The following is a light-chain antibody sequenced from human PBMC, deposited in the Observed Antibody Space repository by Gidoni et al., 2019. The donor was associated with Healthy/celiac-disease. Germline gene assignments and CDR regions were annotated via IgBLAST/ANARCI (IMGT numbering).Light chain of an antibody. V-gene: IGKV4-1*01. CDR2: WAS. CDR3: QQYYSTPRT. CDR1: QSVLYSSNNKNY. Sequence: DIVMTQYPASLAVSLGESATINCKSSQSVLYSSNNKNYLAWYQQKPGQPPKLLIYWASTRESGVPDRFSGSGSGTDFTLTISSLQAEDVAVYYCQQYYSTPRTFGQGTKVEIK. J-gene: IGKJ1*01.